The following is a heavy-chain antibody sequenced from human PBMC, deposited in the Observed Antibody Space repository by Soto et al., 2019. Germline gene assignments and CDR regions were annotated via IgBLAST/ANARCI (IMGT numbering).Heavy chain of an antibody. CDR1: GGTFSSYA. J-gene: IGHJ3*02. CDR2: IIPIFGTA. CDR3: ARSQKYYYDSSGYYTDDAFDI. V-gene: IGHV1-69*13. D-gene: IGHD3-22*01. Sequence: SVKVSCKASGGTFSSYAISWVRQAPGQGLEWMGGIIPIFGTANYAQKFQGRVTITADESTSTAYMELSSLRSEDTAVYYCARSQKYYYDSSGYYTDDAFDIWGQGTMVTVSS.